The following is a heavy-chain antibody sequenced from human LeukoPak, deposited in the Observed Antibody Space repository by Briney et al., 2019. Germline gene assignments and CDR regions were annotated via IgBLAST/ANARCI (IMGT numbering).Heavy chain of an antibody. Sequence: GGSVSLLCAVCGFTLSNAWMSCVRRARGGGREWVGCIKSKTDGGITDYAAPVKGRLTISRDDSKNTLYLQMNSLKTEDTALYYSTTDGLRGMVDYWGQGTLVTVSS. D-gene: IGHD2-15*01. V-gene: IGHV3-15*05. CDR1: GFTLSNAW. CDR3: TTDGLRGMVDY. J-gene: IGHJ4*02. CDR2: IKSKTDGGIT.